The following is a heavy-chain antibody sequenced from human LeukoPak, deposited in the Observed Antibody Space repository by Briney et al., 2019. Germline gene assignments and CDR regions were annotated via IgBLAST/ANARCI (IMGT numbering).Heavy chain of an antibody. J-gene: IGHJ2*01. CDR2: IHYSGST. CDR3: ARDFGGSDGYTGYWYFDL. CDR1: GGSIRSYY. D-gene: IGHD5-24*01. Sequence: SETLSLTCTVSGGSIRSYYWSWIRQPPGKGLEWIGYIHYSGSTTYNPFLKSRITISVDTSKNQFSLKLSPVTAADTAVYFCARDFGGSDGYTGYWYFDLWGRGTLVTVSS. V-gene: IGHV4-59*01.